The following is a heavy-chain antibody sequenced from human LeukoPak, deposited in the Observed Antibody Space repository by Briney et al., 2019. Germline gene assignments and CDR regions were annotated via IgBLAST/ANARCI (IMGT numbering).Heavy chain of an antibody. CDR3: ARYHCGGYVYYYYGMDV. CDR2: IKQDGSEK. D-gene: IGHD5-12*01. Sequence: GGSLRLSCAASGFTFSSYWMSWVRKAPGKGLEWVANIKQDGSEKYYVDSVKGRFTISRNNAKNSLYLQMNSRRAEDTAVYYCARYHCGGYVYYYYGMDVWGQGATVTVSS. CDR1: GFTFSSYW. V-gene: IGHV3-7*01. J-gene: IGHJ6*02.